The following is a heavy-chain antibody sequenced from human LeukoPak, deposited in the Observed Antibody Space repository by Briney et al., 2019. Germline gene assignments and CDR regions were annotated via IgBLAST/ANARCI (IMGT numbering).Heavy chain of an antibody. V-gene: IGHV3-30*03. D-gene: IGHD3-9*01. J-gene: IGHJ4*02. CDR1: RFTFSNYD. CDR2: ISFDATNK. CDR3: AMGSRYGISTGSPFDY. Sequence: GGSLRLSCTASRFTFSNYDMHWVRQAPGKGLEWVAVISFDATNKYYADSVKGRFTISRDNSKNTLYLQMSSLRTEDTAVYYCAMGSRYGISTGSPFDYWGQGTLVTVSS.